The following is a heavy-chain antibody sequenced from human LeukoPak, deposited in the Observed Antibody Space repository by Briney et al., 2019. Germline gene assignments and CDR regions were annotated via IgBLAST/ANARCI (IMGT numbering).Heavy chain of an antibody. CDR3: ARGKAARTSPVFDP. J-gene: IGHJ5*02. CDR2: MNPNSGNT. Sequence: GASVKVSCKASGYTFTSYDINWVRQATGQGLEWMGWMNPNSGNTGYAQKFQGRVTITRNTSMSTAYMELSSLRSEDTAVYYRARGKAARTSPVFDPWGQGTLVTVSS. V-gene: IGHV1-8*03. CDR1: GYTFTSYD. D-gene: IGHD6-6*01.